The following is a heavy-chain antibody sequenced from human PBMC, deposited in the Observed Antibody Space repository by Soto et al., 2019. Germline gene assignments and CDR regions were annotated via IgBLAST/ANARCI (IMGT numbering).Heavy chain of an antibody. CDR3: ARDPPTMYSSSWYESVNWFDP. J-gene: IGHJ5*02. CDR2: IIPILGIA. V-gene: IGHV1-69*08. D-gene: IGHD6-13*01. Sequence: QVQLVQYGAEVKKPGSSVKVSCKASGGTFSSYTITWVRQAPGQGLEWMGRIIPILGIANYAQKSQGRVTITADKSTSTAYMELSSLRSEDTAVYYCARDPPTMYSSSWYESVNWFDPWGQGTLVTVSS. CDR1: GGTFSSYT.